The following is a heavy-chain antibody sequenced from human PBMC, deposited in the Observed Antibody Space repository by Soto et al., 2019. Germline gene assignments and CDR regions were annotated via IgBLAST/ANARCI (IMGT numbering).Heavy chain of an antibody. CDR3: ARDRGETDYSKESSPNYYYGMDV. J-gene: IGHJ6*02. D-gene: IGHD4-4*01. CDR2: ISAYNGNT. CDR1: GYTFTSYG. V-gene: IGHV1-18*01. Sequence: ASVKVSCKASGYTFTSYGISWVRQAPGQGLEWMGWISAYNGNTNYAQKLQGRVTMTTDTSTSTAYMELRGLRSDDTAVYYCARDRGETDYSKESSPNYYYGMDVWGQGTTVTVSS.